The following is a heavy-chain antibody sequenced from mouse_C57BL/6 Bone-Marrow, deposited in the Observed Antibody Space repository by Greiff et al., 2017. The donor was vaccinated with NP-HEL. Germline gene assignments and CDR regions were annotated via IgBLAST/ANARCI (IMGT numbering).Heavy chain of an antibody. V-gene: IGHV14-3*01. J-gene: IGHJ1*03. Sequence: EVQLQQSVAELVRPGASVKLSCTASGFNIKNTYMYWVKQRPEQGLEWVGRIDPANGNTKYAPKFQGKATITAYTSSNTDYLQLSSLTSEDTAIYYCASESRRYGYLWYFDFWGTGTTVTVSS. CDR3: ASESRRYGYLWYFDF. CDR1: GFNIKNTY. D-gene: IGHD2-2*01. CDR2: IDPANGNT.